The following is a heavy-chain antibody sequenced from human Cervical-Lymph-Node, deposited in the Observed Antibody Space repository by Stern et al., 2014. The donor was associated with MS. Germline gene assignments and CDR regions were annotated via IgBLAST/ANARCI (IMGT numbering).Heavy chain of an antibody. Sequence: MQLVESGAEMRKPGESLKISCKGSGYIFTNYWIGWVGQMPGKGLEWMGMVFLGDSDTRYSPSFQGQVTISADKSISTAYLHWSSLKASDTAMYYCARHEEGGTLLTGWGQGTLITVSS. CDR3: ARHEEGGTLLTG. CDR2: VFLGDSDT. CDR1: GYIFTNYW. J-gene: IGHJ4*02. V-gene: IGHV5-51*01. D-gene: IGHD3-16*01.